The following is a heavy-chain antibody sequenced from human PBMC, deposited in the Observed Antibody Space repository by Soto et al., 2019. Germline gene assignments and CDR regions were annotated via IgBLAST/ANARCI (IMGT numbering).Heavy chain of an antibody. Sequence: SLTCTVSGGSISSSSYYWGWIRQPPGKGLEWIGSIYYSGSTYYNPSLKSRVTIFVDTSKNQFSLKLSSVTAADTAVYYCARIVVAGTDYWGQGTLVTVSS. CDR3: ARIVVAGTDY. CDR2: IYYSGST. CDR1: GGSISSSSYY. J-gene: IGHJ4*02. V-gene: IGHV4-39*01. D-gene: IGHD6-19*01.